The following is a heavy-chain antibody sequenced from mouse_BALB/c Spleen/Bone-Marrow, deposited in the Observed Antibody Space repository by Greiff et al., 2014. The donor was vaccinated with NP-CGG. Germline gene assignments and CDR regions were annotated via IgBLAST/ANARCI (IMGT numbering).Heavy chain of an antibody. V-gene: IGHV1-26*01. CDR3: ARGTWATYY. J-gene: IGHJ3*01. CDR1: GYTFTDYY. D-gene: IGHD3-1*01. Sequence: EVQLVESGPELVKPGASVKMSCKASGYTFTDYYMKWVKQNHGKSLEWIGDINPNNGDTFYNQKFKAKATLTVDKSSSTAYLQVNSLTSEDSAVYYCARGTWATYYWGQGTLVTVSA. CDR2: INPNNGDT.